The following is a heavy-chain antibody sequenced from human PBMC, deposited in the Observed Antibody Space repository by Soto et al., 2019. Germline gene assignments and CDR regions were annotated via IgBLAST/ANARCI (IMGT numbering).Heavy chain of an antibody. D-gene: IGHD5-18*01. CDR1: GFTFSNYA. J-gene: IGHJ6*02. Sequence: QVHLVESGGGVVQPGRSLRLSCAASGFTFSNYAMHWVRQAPGKGREWVAVISYDGSDKYNANAVKGRFTISRDNSKNTMYLQMNRLRAEDTAVYYCARDTGPNGYNYYYFGMDVWGQGTTVTVSS. CDR2: ISYDGSDK. V-gene: IGHV3-30-3*01. CDR3: ARDTGPNGYNYYYFGMDV.